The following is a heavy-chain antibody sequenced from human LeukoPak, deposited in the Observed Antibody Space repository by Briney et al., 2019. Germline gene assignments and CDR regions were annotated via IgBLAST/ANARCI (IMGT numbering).Heavy chain of an antibody. J-gene: IGHJ5*02. Sequence: GGSLRLSCAASGFTFSSYWMSWVRQAPGKGLEWVANIKQDGSEKYYVDSVKGRFTISRDNAKNSLYLQMSSLRSEDTAVYYCARVAWFGELWWLDPSGHGTLVTPSS. CDR2: IKQDGSEK. CDR1: GFTFSSYW. CDR3: ARVAWFGELWWLDP. V-gene: IGHV3-7*03. D-gene: IGHD3-10*01.